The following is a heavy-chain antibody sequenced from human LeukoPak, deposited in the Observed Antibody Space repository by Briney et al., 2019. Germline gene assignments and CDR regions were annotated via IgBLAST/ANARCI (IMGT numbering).Heavy chain of an antibody. J-gene: IGHJ4*02. CDR1: GFTFSSYA. V-gene: IGHV3-30-3*02. CDR2: ISYDGSNK. Sequence: PGRSLRLSCAASGFTFSSYAMHWVRQAPGKGLEWVAVISYDGSNKYYADSVKGRLTISRDNSKNTLYLQMNSLRAEDTAVYYCAKDLRPDGINDFDHWGQGTLVTVSS. CDR3: AKDLRPDGINDFDH. D-gene: IGHD1-1*01.